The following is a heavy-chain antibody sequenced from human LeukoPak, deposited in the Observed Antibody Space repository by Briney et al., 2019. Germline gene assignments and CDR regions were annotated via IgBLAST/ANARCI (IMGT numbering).Heavy chain of an antibody. CDR2: IFRSGST. CDR3: AREASSGWHIDY. J-gene: IGHJ4*02. D-gene: IGHD6-19*01. CDR1: GGSISSYY. Sequence: PSETLSLTGTASGGSISSYYWNWIRQPPGKGLEWIGYIFRSGSTNYNPSLKSRVTMSVDTSKNQFSLNLSSVTAADTAVYYCAREASSGWHIDYWGQGTLVTVSS. V-gene: IGHV4-59*01.